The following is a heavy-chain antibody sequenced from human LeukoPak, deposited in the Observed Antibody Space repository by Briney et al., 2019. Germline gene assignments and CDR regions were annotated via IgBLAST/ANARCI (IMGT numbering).Heavy chain of an antibody. Sequence: GGSLRLSCAASGFTFSSYAMSWVRQAPGKGLEWVSAISGSGGSTYYADSVKGRFTISRDNSKNTLYLQMNSLRAEDTAVYYCAKDLESVYYYDGSGYYSRPGYFDYWGQGTLVTVSS. CDR3: AKDLESVYYYDGSGYYSRPGYFDY. J-gene: IGHJ4*02. D-gene: IGHD3-22*01. CDR2: ISGSGGST. V-gene: IGHV3-23*01. CDR1: GFTFSSYA.